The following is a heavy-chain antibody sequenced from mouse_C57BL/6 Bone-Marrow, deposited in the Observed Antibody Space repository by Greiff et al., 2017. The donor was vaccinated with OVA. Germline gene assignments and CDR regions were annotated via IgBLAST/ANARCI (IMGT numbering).Heavy chain of an antibody. CDR2: IDPENGDT. CDR3: TTEIYYDYDDGAWFAY. Sequence: EVQLQQSGAELVRPGASVKLSCTASGFNIKDDYMHWVKQRPEQGLEWIGWIDPENGDTEYASKFQGKATITADTSSNTAYLQLSSLTSEDTAVYYCTTEIYYDYDDGAWFAYWGQGTLVTVSA. CDR1: GFNIKDDY. J-gene: IGHJ3*01. D-gene: IGHD2-4*01. V-gene: IGHV14-4*01.